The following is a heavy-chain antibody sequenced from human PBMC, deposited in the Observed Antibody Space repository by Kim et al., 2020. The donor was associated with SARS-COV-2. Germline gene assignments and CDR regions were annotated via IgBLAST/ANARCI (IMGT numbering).Heavy chain of an antibody. CDR1: GFRFSSYG. CDR3: VRYTGYEFDF. V-gene: IGHV3-33*01. D-gene: IGHD5-12*01. J-gene: IGHJ4*02. Sequence: GGSLRLSCAASGFRFSSYGMHWVRQVPGKGLEWVAVIWYDGSNTYYSDSVRGRFTISRDNAKNTLYLQMNSLRAEDTAMYFCVRYTGYEFDFWGPGALVT. CDR2: IWYDGSNT.